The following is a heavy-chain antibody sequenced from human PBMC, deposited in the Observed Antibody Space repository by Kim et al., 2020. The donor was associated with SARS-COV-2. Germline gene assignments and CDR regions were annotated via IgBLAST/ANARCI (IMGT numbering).Heavy chain of an antibody. V-gene: IGHV3-53*01. D-gene: IGHD3-10*01. Sequence: GGSLRLSCAASGFTVSSNYMSWVRQAPGKGLEWVSVIYSGGSTYYADSVKGRFTISRDNSKNTLYLQMNSLRAEDTAVYYCAGAITMVRGVIYWGQGTLVTVSS. CDR3: AGAITMVRGVIY. J-gene: IGHJ4*02. CDR1: GFTVSSNY. CDR2: IYSGGST.